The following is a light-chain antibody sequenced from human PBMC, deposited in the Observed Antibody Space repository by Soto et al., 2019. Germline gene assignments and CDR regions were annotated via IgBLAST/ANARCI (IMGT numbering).Light chain of an antibody. CDR2: RNN. CDR3: AAWDDSLSAPWV. V-gene: IGLV1-47*01. Sequence: QSVLTQPPSASGTPGQRVTFSCSGSSSNIGSNYVYWYQQLPGTAPKLLIYRNNQRPSGVPDRFSGSKSGTSASLAISGLRSEDEADYYCAAWDDSLSAPWVFGGGTKVTVL. J-gene: IGLJ3*02. CDR1: SSNIGSNY.